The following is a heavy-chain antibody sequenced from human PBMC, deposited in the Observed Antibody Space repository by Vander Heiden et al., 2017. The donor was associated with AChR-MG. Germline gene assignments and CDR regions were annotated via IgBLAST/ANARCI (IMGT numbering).Heavy chain of an antibody. D-gene: IGHD1-1*01. CDR1: GYDFTRPG. Sequence: HVELVQSGAEAQKPGASVKVSCKSSGYDFTRPGVSRVRPDPGQGLEWMGGMSPYSANTHCAQKFQGRLTRTADTSTSTAYMELRSLRSDETAVDYCARSSTESRNAFDIWGQGTMVTVSS. J-gene: IGHJ3*02. CDR3: ARSSTESRNAFDI. V-gene: IGHV1-18*01. CDR2: MSPYSANT.